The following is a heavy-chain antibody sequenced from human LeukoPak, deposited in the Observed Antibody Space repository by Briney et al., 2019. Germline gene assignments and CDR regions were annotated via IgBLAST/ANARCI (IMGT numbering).Heavy chain of an antibody. D-gene: IGHD2-21*01. CDR3: ARGVWSSSNAFDI. CDR2: INPDETEK. Sequence: GGAVRLSCAASGFSLTTSWMSWVRQAPGKGLEGVANINPDETEKHYVDSVRGRFTISRDNAQNSLSLEMSSLRAEDTAVYYCARGVWSSSNAFDIWGQGTMVTVSS. V-gene: IGHV3-7*01. CDR1: GFSLTTSW. J-gene: IGHJ3*02.